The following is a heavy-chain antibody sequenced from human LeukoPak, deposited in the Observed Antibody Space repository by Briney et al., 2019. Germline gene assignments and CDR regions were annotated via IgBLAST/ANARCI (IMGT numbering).Heavy chain of an antibody. CDR3: ARSYGSWNDL. CDR1: GGSISSYY. V-gene: IGHV4-59*08. D-gene: IGHD5-18*01. CDR2: IYYSGST. J-gene: IGHJ5*02. Sequence: PSETLSLTCTVSGGSISSYYWSWIRQPPGKGLEWIGYIYYSGSTNYNPSLKSRVTISVDTPKNQFSLKLSSVTAADTAVYYCARSYGSWNDLWGQGTLVTVSS.